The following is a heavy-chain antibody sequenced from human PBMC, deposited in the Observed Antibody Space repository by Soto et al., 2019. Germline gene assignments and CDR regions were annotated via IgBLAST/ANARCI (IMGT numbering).Heavy chain of an antibody. CDR3: VKSRRGWLHMNYFDY. V-gene: IGHV3-64D*06. Sequence: GGSLRLSCSASGFTFSSYAMHWVRQAPGKGLEYVSAISSNGGSTYYADSVKGRFTISRDNSKNTLYLQMSSLRAGDTAVYYCVKSRRGWLHMNYFDYWGQGTLVTVSS. CDR2: ISSNGGST. D-gene: IGHD5-12*01. CDR1: GFTFSSYA. J-gene: IGHJ4*02.